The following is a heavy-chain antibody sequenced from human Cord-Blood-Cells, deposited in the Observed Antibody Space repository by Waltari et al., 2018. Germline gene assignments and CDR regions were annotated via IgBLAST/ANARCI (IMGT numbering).Heavy chain of an antibody. D-gene: IGHD6-13*01. Sequence: QVPLVESGGGVVQPGRSLRLSCAAPGFTFSSYSMHVVPHAPGKGLAWVAVISYDGSNKYYADSVKGRFTISRDNSKNTLYLQMNSLRAEDTAVYYCARTRYSSSWYLLDYWGQGTLVTVSS. CDR3: ARTRYSSSWYLLDY. J-gene: IGHJ4*02. CDR2: ISYDGSNK. V-gene: IGHV3-30-3*01. CDR1: GFTFSSYS.